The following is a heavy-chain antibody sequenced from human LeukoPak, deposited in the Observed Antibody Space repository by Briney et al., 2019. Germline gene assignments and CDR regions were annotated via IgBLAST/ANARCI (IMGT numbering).Heavy chain of an antibody. J-gene: IGHJ3*02. CDR2: ITDSGSNT. CDR1: GFTFSSSV. D-gene: IGHD6-13*01. V-gene: IGHV3-23*01. Sequence: GGSLRLSCAASGFTFSSSVMSWVRQAPGKGLEYVSVITDSGSNTFYADSVKGRFTLSRDNSKNTLYLQMNSLRAEDTAVYYCAKEVAAVGIGAFDIWGQGTMVTVSS. CDR3: AKEVAAVGIGAFDI.